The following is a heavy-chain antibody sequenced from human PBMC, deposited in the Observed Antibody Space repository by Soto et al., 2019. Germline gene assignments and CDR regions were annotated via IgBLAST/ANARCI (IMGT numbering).Heavy chain of an antibody. CDR3: SRVVMTTVPASFYYGLDV. D-gene: IGHD4-17*01. CDR2: IIPLLGTA. Sequence: QVQLVQSGAEVRKPGSSVTVACKASGGTFSTYGITWVRQAPGQGLEWMGNIIPLLGTANYAQRFRGRVTMTAGESTTIAYMELTSLSSEDTAVYYCSRVVMTTVPASFYYGLDVLGQGPTVTVSS. V-gene: IGHV1-69*11. CDR1: GGTFSTYG. J-gene: IGHJ6*02.